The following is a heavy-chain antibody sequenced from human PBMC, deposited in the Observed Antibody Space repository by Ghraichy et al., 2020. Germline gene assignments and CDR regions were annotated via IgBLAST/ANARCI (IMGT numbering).Heavy chain of an antibody. CDR2: IYYSGST. CDR3: ARHTVGANEDAFDI. D-gene: IGHD1-26*01. J-gene: IGHJ3*02. CDR1: GGSISSSSYY. V-gene: IGHV4-39*01. Sequence: SETLSLTCTVSGGSISSSSYYWGWIRQPPGKGLEWIGSIYYSGSTYYNPSLKSRVTISVDTSKNQFSLKLSSVTAADAAVYYCARHTVGANEDAFDIWGQGTMVTVSS.